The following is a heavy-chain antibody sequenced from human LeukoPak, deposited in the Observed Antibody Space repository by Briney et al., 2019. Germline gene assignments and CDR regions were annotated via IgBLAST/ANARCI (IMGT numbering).Heavy chain of an antibody. CDR2: INPSGGTT. CDR1: GYTFTSYF. CDR3: ATNILVRDIINWFDP. Sequence: ASVKVSCKASGYTFTSYFMHWVRQAPGQGLEWMGVINPSGGTTNYAQKFQGRVTMTRDTSTSTVYMELSSLRYDDTAVYYCATNILVRDIINWFDPWGQGTLVTVSS. J-gene: IGHJ5*02. D-gene: IGHD3-10*01. V-gene: IGHV1-46*01.